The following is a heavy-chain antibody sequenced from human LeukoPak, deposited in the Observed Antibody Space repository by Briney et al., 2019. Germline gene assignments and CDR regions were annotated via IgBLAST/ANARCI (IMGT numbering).Heavy chain of an antibody. V-gene: IGHV3-74*01. D-gene: IGHD1-26*01. CDR2: INSDGTNT. CDR1: EFTFSTYC. CDR3: VREASGVSSSAFDV. Sequence: RGSLRLSCAASEFTFSTYCMHWVRQAPGKGLVWVSRINSDGTNTDYADSVKGRFTISRDNAKNTLYMQMNSLGVDDTAVYYCVREASGVSSSAFDVWGQGTMVTVSS. J-gene: IGHJ3*01.